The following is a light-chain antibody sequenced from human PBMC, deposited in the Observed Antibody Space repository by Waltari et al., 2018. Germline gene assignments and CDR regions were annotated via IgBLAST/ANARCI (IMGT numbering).Light chain of an antibody. V-gene: IGKV3-11*01. J-gene: IGKJ1*01. CDR2: SVF. CDR1: QSVGNY. Sequence: EIVMTQSPATLSLSPGETATLSCRASQSVGNYLAWYHQKPGQAPKLLVHSVFFRATGIPDGFSGSGSGTDFTLTINSLEPEDVGVYHCQQYNDLLPTFGQGTKVEIK. CDR3: QQYNDLLPT.